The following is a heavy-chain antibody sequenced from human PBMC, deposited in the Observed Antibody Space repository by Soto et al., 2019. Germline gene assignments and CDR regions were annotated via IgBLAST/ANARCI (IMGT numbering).Heavy chain of an antibody. CDR3: VRDFPEYCSGGSCYLGGAFDI. V-gene: IGHV3-66*01. CDR1: GFTVSSNY. J-gene: IGHJ3*02. D-gene: IGHD2-15*01. CDR2: IYGGGST. Sequence: PGGSLRLSCAASGFTVSSNYMSWVRQAPGKGLEWVSVIYGGGSTYYADSVKGRFTISRDNSKNTLYLQMNSLRAEYTAVYYCVRDFPEYCSGGSCYLGGAFDIWGQGTMVTVSS.